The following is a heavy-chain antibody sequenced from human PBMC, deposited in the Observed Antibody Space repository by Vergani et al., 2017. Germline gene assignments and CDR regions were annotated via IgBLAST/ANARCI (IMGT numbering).Heavy chain of an antibody. V-gene: IGHV4-39*07. Sequence: QLQLQESGPGLVQPSETLSLTCTVSGGSISSSSYYWGWIRQPPGKGLEWIGSIYYSGSTYYNPSLKSRVTISVDTSKNQFSLKLSSVTAADTAVYYCARDKVQIREYQLLFDYWGQGTLVTVSS. CDR1: GGSISSSSYY. J-gene: IGHJ4*02. CDR3: ARDKVQIREYQLLFDY. D-gene: IGHD2-2*01. CDR2: IYYSGST.